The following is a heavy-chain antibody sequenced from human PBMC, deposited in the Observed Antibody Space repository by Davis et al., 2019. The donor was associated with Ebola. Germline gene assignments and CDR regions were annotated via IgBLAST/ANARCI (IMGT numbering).Heavy chain of an antibody. CDR1: EYTLAELS. CDR2: FDPEHGGA. Sequence: ASVTVSCKVSEYTLAELSIHWVRQAPGKGLEWMGSFDPEHGGAIYSQKFQGRVSMTDDTSTDTTYMELSSLRSEDTAVYYCTIGGTTGGFDYWGQGTRVTVSS. J-gene: IGHJ4*02. D-gene: IGHD1-14*01. CDR3: TIGGTTGGFDY. V-gene: IGHV1-24*01.